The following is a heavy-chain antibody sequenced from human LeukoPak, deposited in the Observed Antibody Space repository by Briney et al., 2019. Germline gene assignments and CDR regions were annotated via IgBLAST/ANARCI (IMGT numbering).Heavy chain of an antibody. J-gene: IGHJ4*02. CDR2: MNPNSGNT. V-gene: IGHV1-8*01. Sequence: ASVKVSCKASGYTFTSYDINWVRQATGQGLEWRGWMNPNSGNTGYAQKFQGRVTMTRNTSISTAYMELSSLRSEDTAVYYCARAGPYDILTGYSPIDYWGQGTLVTVSS. CDR1: GYTFTSYD. CDR3: ARAGPYDILTGYSPIDY. D-gene: IGHD3-9*01.